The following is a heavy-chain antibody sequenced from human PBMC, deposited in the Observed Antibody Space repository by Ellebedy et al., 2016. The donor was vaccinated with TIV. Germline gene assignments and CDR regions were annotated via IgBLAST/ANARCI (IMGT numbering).Heavy chain of an antibody. CDR2: ISYDGGNK. CDR1: GFTFSSFG. Sequence: GESLKISCAASGFTFSSFGMHWVRQAPGKGLEWVAVISYDGGNKYYADSVKGRFPISRDNSKNTLYLQMNSLRAEDTAVYYCAEDRHSGNIDYWGQGTLVTVSS. V-gene: IGHV3-30*18. D-gene: IGHD1-26*01. J-gene: IGHJ4*02. CDR3: AEDRHSGNIDY.